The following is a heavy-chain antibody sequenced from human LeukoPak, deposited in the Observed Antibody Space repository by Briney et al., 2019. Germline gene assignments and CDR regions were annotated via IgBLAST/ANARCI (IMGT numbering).Heavy chain of an antibody. D-gene: IGHD1-26*01. J-gene: IGHJ3*02. V-gene: IGHV1-69*13. CDR1: GGTFSSYA. CDR3: AKDSGSHQEDAFDI. CDR2: IIPIFGTA. Sequence: SVKVSCKASGGTFSSYAISWVRQAPGQGLEWMGGIIPIFGTANYAQKFQGRVTITADESTSTAYMELSSLRSEDTAVYYCAKDSGSHQEDAFDIWGQGTMVTVSS.